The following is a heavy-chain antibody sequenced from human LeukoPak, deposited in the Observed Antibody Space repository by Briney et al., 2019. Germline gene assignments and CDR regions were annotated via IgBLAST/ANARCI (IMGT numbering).Heavy chain of an antibody. D-gene: IGHD4-11*01. J-gene: IGHJ3*02. CDR2: IIPILGIA. CDR3: ARGPLPSDYTHAFDI. CDR1: GGTFSSYA. V-gene: IGHV1-69*04. Sequence: SVKVSCKASGGTFSSYAISWVRQAPGQGLEWMGRIIPILGIANYAQKFQGRVTITADKSTSTAYMELSSLRSEDTAVYYCARGPLPSDYTHAFDIWGQGTMVTVSS.